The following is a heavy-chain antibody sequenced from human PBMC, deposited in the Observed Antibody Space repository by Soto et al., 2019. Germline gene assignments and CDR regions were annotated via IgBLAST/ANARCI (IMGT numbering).Heavy chain of an antibody. CDR1: GYTFTSYG. CDR2: ISANNGNT. Sequence: QVQLVQSGAEVKKPGASVKVSCKASGYTFTSYGISWVRQAPGQGLEWMGWISANNGNTNYAQKLQGRVTMTTDTSTSTAYMELRSLRSDDTAVDYCAREGSSSGQDYYYGMDVWGQGTTVTVSS. V-gene: IGHV1-18*01. CDR3: AREGSSSGQDYYYGMDV. D-gene: IGHD6-6*01. J-gene: IGHJ6*02.